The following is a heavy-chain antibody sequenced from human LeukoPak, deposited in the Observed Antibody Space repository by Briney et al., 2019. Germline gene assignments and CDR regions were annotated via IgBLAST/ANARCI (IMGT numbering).Heavy chain of an antibody. CDR2: IYYSGST. Sequence: SETLSLTCTVSGGSISSYYWSWIRQPPGKGLEWIGYIYYSGSTNYNPSLKSRVTISVDTSKNQFSLKLSSVTAADTAVYYCARGVRIGDRSYYFDYWGQGTLVTVSS. CDR1: GGSISSYY. V-gene: IGHV4-59*12. CDR3: ARGVRIGDRSYYFDY. J-gene: IGHJ4*02. D-gene: IGHD6-13*01.